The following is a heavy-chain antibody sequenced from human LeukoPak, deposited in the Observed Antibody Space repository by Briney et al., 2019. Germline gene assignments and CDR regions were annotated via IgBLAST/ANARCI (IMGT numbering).Heavy chain of an antibody. D-gene: IGHD3-22*01. CDR1: GYTFTGYY. CDR2: INPNSGGT. J-gene: IGHJ4*02. Sequence: SVKVSCKASGYTFTGYYMHWVRQAPGQGLEWMGWINPNSGGTNYAQKFQGRVTMTRDTSISTAYMELSRLRSDDTAVYYCARSYYYDSSGYLPFDYWGQGTLVTVSS. V-gene: IGHV1-2*02. CDR3: ARSYYYDSSGYLPFDY.